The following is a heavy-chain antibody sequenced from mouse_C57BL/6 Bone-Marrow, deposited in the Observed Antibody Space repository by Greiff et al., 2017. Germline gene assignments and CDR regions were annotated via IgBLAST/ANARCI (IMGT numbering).Heavy chain of an antibody. D-gene: IGHD2-4*01. CDR1: GYTFTSYG. V-gene: IGHV1-62-3*01. CDR2: IDPNSGGT. J-gene: IGHJ2*01. CDR3: ASDYDY. Sequence: QVHVKQSGAELARPGASVKLSCKASGYTFTSYGISWVKQRPGRGLEWIGRIDPNSGGTKYNEKFKSKATLTVDKPSSTAYMQLSSLTSEDSAVYFCASDYDYWGQGTTLTVSS.